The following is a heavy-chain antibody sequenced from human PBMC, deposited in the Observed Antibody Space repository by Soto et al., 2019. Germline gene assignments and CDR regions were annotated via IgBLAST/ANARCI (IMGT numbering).Heavy chain of an antibody. CDR3: ARDNRLNPSFYGMDV. V-gene: IGHV1-18*01. Sequence: QVQLVQSGAEVKKPGASVKVSCKASGYTCTYYAISWVRQAPGQGLEWMGWISPYSHTTNYAQKLQGRVTMTTDTFTNTAYMELRSLRSDDTAVYYCARDNRLNPSFYGMDVWGQGTTVTVSS. D-gene: IGHD3-16*02. CDR1: GYTCTYYA. CDR2: ISPYSHTT. J-gene: IGHJ6*02.